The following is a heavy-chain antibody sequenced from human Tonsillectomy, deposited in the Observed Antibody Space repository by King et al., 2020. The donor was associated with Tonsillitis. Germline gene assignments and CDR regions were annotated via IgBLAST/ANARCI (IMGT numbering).Heavy chain of an antibody. D-gene: IGHD2/OR15-2a*01. CDR2: ISASGGTT. J-gene: IGHJ3*02. Sequence: DVQLVESGGGLVQPGGSLRLSCAASGFTFTTYAMTWVRQVPGVXLEWVSFISASGGTTYYADSVXGRFTVXXDSSKXTLYLQMNSLRVADTALYYCAEXRSNYDAFDMWGXXTMVTVSS. CDR3: AEXRSNYDAFDM. V-gene: IGHV3-23*04. CDR1: GFTFTTYA.